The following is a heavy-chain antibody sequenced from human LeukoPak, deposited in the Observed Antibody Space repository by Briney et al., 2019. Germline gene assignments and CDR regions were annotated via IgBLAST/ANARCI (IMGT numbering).Heavy chain of an antibody. CDR2: IYPGDSDT. V-gene: IGHV5-51*01. CDR1: GSRFTSYW. Sequence: GEPLNFSFQGPGSRFTSYWIGWARQMPGKGLEWMGIIYPGDSDTRYSPSFQGQVTISADKSISTAYLQWSSLKASDTAMYYCARHRGDSSGYYVYFDYWGQGTLVTVSS. CDR3: ARHRGDSSGYYVYFDY. D-gene: IGHD3-22*01. J-gene: IGHJ4*02.